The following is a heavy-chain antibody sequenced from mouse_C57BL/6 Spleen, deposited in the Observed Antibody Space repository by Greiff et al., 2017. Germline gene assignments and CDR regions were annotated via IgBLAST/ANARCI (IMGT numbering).Heavy chain of an antibody. V-gene: IGHV14-4*01. CDR2: IDPENGDT. J-gene: IGHJ3*01. CDR1: GFNIKDDY. CDR3: TTGYGYDGGFAY. Sequence: EVQLQQSGAELVRPGASVKLSCTASGFNIKDDYMHWVKQRPEQGLEWIGWIDPENGDTEYASKFQGKATITADTYSNTAYLQLSSLTSEDTAVYYCTTGYGYDGGFAYWGQGTLVTVSA. D-gene: IGHD2-2*01.